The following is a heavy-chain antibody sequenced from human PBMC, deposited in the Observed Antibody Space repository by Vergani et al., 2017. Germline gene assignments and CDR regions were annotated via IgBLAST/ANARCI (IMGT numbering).Heavy chain of an antibody. D-gene: IGHD3-10*01. CDR2: IYYSGST. J-gene: IGHJ4*02. Sequence: QVQLQQWGAGLLKPSQTLSLTCTVSGGSISSYYWSWIRQPPGKGLEWIGYIYYSGSTNYNPSLKSRVTISVDTSKNQFSLKLSSVTAADTAVYYCARGAYGSGSDYFDYWGQGTLVTVSS. CDR3: ARGAYGSGSDYFDY. V-gene: IGHV4-59*01. CDR1: GGSISSYY.